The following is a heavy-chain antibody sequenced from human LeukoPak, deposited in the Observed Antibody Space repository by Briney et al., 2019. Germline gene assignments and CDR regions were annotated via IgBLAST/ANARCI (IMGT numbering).Heavy chain of an antibody. Sequence: PSETLSLTCTVSGGSISSYYWSWIRQPPGKGLEWTGYIYYSGSTNYNPSLKSRVTISVDTSKNQFSLKLSSVTAADTAVYYCARSPVPYYYDSSGYNWFDPWGQRTLVTVSS. CDR3: ARSPVPYYYDSSGYNWFDP. V-gene: IGHV4-59*01. J-gene: IGHJ5*02. CDR2: IYYSGST. CDR1: GGSISSYY. D-gene: IGHD3-22*01.